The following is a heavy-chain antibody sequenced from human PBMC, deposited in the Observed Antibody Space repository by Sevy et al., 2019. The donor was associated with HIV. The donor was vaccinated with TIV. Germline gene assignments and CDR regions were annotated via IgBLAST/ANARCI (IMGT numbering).Heavy chain of an antibody. V-gene: IGHV3-7*01. J-gene: IGHJ4*02. D-gene: IGHD3-16*01. CDR3: ARALADWGSFHYSS. Sequence: GGSLRLSCAASGFTFSTYWMTWVRQAPGKGLEWVANIKQDGTDTNYVGSVRDRFTISRDNGRNLLYLHMNSLRAEDTAVYFCARALADWGSFHYSSWGRGVLVTVSS. CDR1: GFTFSTYW. CDR2: IKQDGTDT.